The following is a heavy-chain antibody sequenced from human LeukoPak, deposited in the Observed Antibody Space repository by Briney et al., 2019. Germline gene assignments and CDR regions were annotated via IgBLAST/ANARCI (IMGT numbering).Heavy chain of an antibody. D-gene: IGHD6-19*01. CDR3: ARLSRKRQWISKAHPSFDY. CDR2: INHSGST. J-gene: IGHJ4*02. Sequence: SETLSLTCAVYGGSFSGYYWSWIRQPPGKGLEWIGEINHSGSTNYNPSLKSRVTISVDTSKNQFSLKLSSVTAADTAVYYCARLSRKRQWISKAHPSFDYWGQGTLVTVSS. V-gene: IGHV4-34*01. CDR1: GGSFSGYY.